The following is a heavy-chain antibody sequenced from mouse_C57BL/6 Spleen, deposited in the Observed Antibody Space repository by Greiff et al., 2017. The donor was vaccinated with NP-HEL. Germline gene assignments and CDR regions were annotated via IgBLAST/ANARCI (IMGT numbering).Heavy chain of an antibody. V-gene: IGHV8-12*01. CDR1: GFSLSTSGMG. J-gene: IGHJ3*01. CDR3: ARLTEGFAY. Sequence: QVQLKESGPGILQSSQTLSLTCSFSGFSLSTSGMGVIWIRQPSGKGLEWLAHIYWDDAKCYNPFLKSRLTISKNTSRNQVFLKSTSVDTADTATYYCARLTEGFAYWGQGTLVTVSA. CDR2: IYWDDAK. D-gene: IGHD4-1*01.